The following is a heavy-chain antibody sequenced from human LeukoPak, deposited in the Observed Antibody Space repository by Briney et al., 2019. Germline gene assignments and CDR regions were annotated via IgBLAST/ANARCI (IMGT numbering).Heavy chain of an antibody. CDR1: GFTFSSYW. CDR3: ARTPAAGYYYYGMDV. Sequence: PGGSLRLSCAASGFTFSSYWMHWVRQAPGKGLVWVSRINSDGSSTSYADSVKGRFTISRDNAKNTLYLQMISLRAEDTAVYYCARTPAAGYYYYGMDVWGQGTTVTVSS. CDR2: INSDGSST. D-gene: IGHD6-13*01. V-gene: IGHV3-74*01. J-gene: IGHJ6*01.